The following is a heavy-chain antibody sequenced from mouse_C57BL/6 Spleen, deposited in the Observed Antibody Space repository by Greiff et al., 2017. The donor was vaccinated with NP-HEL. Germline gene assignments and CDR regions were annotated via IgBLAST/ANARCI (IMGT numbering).Heavy chain of an antibody. Sequence: QVQLQQPGAELVQPGASVKLSCKASGYTFTSYWMQWVNQRPGQGLEWIGEIAPSDSYTNYNQKVKGKATLTVDTSSSTAYMQLSSLTSEDSAVYYCAREGDYDGERFAYWGQGTLVTVSA. J-gene: IGHJ3*01. D-gene: IGHD2-4*01. CDR3: AREGDYDGERFAY. V-gene: IGHV1-50*01. CDR2: IAPSDSYT. CDR1: GYTFTSYW.